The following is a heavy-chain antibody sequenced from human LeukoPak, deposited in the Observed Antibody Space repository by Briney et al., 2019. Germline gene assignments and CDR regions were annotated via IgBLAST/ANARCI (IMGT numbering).Heavy chain of an antibody. CDR3: AKDWGSSGWYNWFDP. Sequence: GTSLRLSCAVSGFTIANHGMHWVRQAPGKGLEWVAMISHDGAAVYYGDSVKGRLTISRDNSNNTLYLQMNSLRVEDTAVYYCAKDWGSSGWYNWFDPWGQGTLVTVSS. V-gene: IGHV3-30*18. CDR1: GFTIANHG. CDR2: ISHDGAAV. D-gene: IGHD6-19*01. J-gene: IGHJ5*02.